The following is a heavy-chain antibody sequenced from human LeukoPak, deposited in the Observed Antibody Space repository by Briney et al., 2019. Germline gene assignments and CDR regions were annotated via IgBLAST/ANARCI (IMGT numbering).Heavy chain of an antibody. CDR1: GFTFSSYA. Sequence: GGSLRLSCAASGFTFSSYAMHWVRQAPGKGLEWVAFIHYDGSNNYYADSVKGRFTISRDNSKNTLYLQMNSLRTEDTAVYYCAKRAKGSGWYYSYYYMDVWGKGTTVTISS. V-gene: IGHV3-30*02. J-gene: IGHJ6*03. CDR3: AKRAKGSGWYYSYYYMDV. D-gene: IGHD6-19*01. CDR2: IHYDGSNN.